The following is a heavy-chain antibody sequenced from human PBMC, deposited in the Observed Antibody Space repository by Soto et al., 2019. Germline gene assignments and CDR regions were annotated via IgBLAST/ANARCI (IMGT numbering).Heavy chain of an antibody. CDR1: GYTLTSYA. V-gene: IGHV1-3*01. D-gene: IGHD3-22*01. Sequence: ASVKVSCKASGYTLTSYAMHWVRQAPGQRLEWMGWINAGNGNTKYSQKFQGRVTITRDTSANPAYMELRSLRSDDTAMYYCARGGYYDSSGSRNYHYYGMNVWGQGTTVTVSS. CDR2: INAGNGNT. CDR3: ARGGYYDSSGSRNYHYYGMNV. J-gene: IGHJ6*02.